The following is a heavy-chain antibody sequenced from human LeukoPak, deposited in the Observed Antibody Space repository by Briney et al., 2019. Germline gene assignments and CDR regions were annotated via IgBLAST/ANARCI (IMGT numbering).Heavy chain of an antibody. CDR1: GYTFTGYY. Sequence: ASVKVSCKASGYTFTGYYMHWVRQASGQGLEWMGGIIPIFDTTNYAQKFQGRVTITADKSTSTAYMELSSLTSDDTAVYYCARDGRGYSGYDFRYFDYWGQGTLVTVSS. CDR2: IIPIFDTT. V-gene: IGHV1-69*06. J-gene: IGHJ4*02. CDR3: ARDGRGYSGYDFRYFDY. D-gene: IGHD5-12*01.